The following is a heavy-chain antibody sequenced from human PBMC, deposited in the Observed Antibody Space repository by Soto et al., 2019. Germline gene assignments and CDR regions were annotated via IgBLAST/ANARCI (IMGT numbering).Heavy chain of an antibody. Sequence: PGGSLRLSCAASGFTFSSYAMSWVRQAPGKGLEWVSAISGSGGSIYYADSVKGRFTISRDNSKNTLYLQMNSLRAEDTAVYYCAKARKPGDIVVVPADVWGQGTTVTVSS. D-gene: IGHD2-2*01. CDR2: ISGSGGSI. CDR1: GFTFSSYA. CDR3: AKARKPGDIVVVPADV. V-gene: IGHV3-23*01. J-gene: IGHJ6*02.